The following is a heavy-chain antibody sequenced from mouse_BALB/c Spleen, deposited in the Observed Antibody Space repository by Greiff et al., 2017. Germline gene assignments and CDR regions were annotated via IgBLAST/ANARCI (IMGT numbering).Heavy chain of an antibody. CDR3: AKNFHDGYYYAMDY. Sequence: QVQLKESGPSLVQPSQSLSITCTVSGFSLTSYGVHWVRQSPGKGLEWLGVIWRGGSTDYNAAFMSRLSITKDNSKSQVFFKMNSLQADDTAIYYCAKNFHDGYYYAMDYWGQGTSVTVSS. V-gene: IGHV2-5-1*01. J-gene: IGHJ4*01. CDR2: IWRGGST. D-gene: IGHD2-3*01. CDR1: GFSLTSYG.